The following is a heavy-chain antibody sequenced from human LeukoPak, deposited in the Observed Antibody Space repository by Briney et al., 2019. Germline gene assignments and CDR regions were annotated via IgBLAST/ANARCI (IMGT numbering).Heavy chain of an antibody. CDR3: ARDRSNWNYARGHWFDP. J-gene: IGHJ5*02. Sequence: SETLSLTCTVSGGSISSYYWGWIRQPPGKGLEWIGYIYYSGRTNYNPSLKSRGTISVDTSKNQFSLTLSPVTAADTAVYSCARDRSNWNYARGHWFDPWGQGTLVTVSS. D-gene: IGHD1-7*01. CDR1: GGSISSYY. V-gene: IGHV4-59*01. CDR2: IYYSGRT.